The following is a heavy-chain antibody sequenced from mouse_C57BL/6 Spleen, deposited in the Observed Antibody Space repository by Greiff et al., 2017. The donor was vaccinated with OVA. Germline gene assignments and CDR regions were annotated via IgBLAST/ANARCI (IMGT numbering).Heavy chain of an antibody. Sequence: QVQLQQSGAELVKPGASVKLSCKASGYTFTSYWMHWVKQRPGQGLEWIGNIHPNSGSTNYNEKFKSKATLTVDKSSSTAYMQLSRLTSEDSAVDYSARYGYDCEKGLDYWGQGTTLTVSS. CDR1: GYTFTSYW. J-gene: IGHJ2*01. CDR2: IHPNSGST. V-gene: IGHV1-64*01. D-gene: IGHD2-4*01. CDR3: ARYGYDCEKGLDY.